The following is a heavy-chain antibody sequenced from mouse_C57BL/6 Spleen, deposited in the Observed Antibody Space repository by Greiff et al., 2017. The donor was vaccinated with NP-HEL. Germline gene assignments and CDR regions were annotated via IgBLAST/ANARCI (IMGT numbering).Heavy chain of an antibody. CDR2: IDPSDSYT. CDR3: ARDDYDGEGFDY. D-gene: IGHD2-4*01. V-gene: IGHV1-69*01. CDR1: GYTFTSYW. Sequence: QVQLQQPGAELVMPGASVKLSCKASGYTFTSYWMHWVKQRPGQGLEWIGEIDPSDSYTNYNQKFKGKSTLTVDKSSSTAYMQLSSLTSEDSAVYYCARDDYDGEGFDYWGQGTTLTVSS. J-gene: IGHJ2*01.